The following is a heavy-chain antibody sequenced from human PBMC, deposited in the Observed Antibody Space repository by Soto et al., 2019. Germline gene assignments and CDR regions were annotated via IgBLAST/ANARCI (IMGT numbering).Heavy chain of an antibody. Sequence: SETLSLTCTVSGGSVSSSSYYWSWIRQPPGKGLEGIAYIYYDGTTNYNPSLQSRVTTLADTSKNQFSLKLSSVTAADTAVYYCARAVGYCSGGSCYFNWFDPWGQGTLVTVSS. V-gene: IGHV4-61*01. CDR3: ARAVGYCSGGSCYFNWFDP. D-gene: IGHD2-15*01. CDR1: GGSVSSSSYY. J-gene: IGHJ5*02. CDR2: IYYDGTT.